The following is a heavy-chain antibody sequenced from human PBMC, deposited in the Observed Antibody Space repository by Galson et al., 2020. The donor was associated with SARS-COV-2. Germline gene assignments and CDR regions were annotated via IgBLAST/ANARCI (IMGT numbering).Heavy chain of an antibody. CDR3: ARYPKAYTYYYYMDV. Sequence: ASVTVSCTASGYTFADYYIHWVRQAPGQGLEWMERVNPYSGDTDYARKLLGRVTMTRDTSINTAYMELSRLRPDESSVYYSARYPKAYTYYYYMDVWGKGSMVAISS. D-gene: IGHD1-1*01. CDR1: GYTFADYY. J-gene: IGHJ6*03. CDR2: VNPYSGDT. V-gene: IGHV1-2*06.